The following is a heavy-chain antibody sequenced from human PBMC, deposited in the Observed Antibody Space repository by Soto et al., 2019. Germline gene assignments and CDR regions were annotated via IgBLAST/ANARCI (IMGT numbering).Heavy chain of an antibody. CDR3: AKEVVAATPAAVDY. V-gene: IGHV3-23*01. D-gene: IGHD2-15*01. CDR2: ISGSGGST. J-gene: IGHJ4*02. Sequence: EVQLLESGGGLVQPGGSLRLSCAASGFTFSSYAMSWVRQAPGKGLELVSAISGSGGSTYYADSVKRRFTISRDNSKNTLYLQTNSLRAEDTAVYYCAKEVVAATPAAVDYWGQGTLVTVSS. CDR1: GFTFSSYA.